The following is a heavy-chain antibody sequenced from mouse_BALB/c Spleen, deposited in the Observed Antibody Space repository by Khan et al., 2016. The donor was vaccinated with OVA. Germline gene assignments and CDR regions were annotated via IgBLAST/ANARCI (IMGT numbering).Heavy chain of an antibody. Sequence: QIQLVQSGPELKKPGETVRISCKASGYTFTTVGIQWVQKMPGKGLKWIGWINTHSGALKYAEDLKGRFAFSLEISVNTAYLQLTNLKNEDTATYVCASGWSASDRNDGGAMEYWGQGTSVTVSS. CDR2: INTHSGAL. J-gene: IGHJ4*01. CDR3: ASGWSASDRNDGGAMEY. V-gene: IGHV9-4*02. D-gene: IGHD2-3*01. CDR1: GYTFTTVG.